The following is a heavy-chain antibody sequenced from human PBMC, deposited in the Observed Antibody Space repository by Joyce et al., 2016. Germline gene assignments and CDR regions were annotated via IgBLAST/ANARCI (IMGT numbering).Heavy chain of an antibody. J-gene: IGHJ5*02. V-gene: IGHV3-74*01. CDR1: GFSFSGYW. Sequence: EVQLVESGGGLVQPGGSLRLSCAASGFSFSGYWIHWVRQAPGKGQVWVSRINADGSSTRLADSVKGRFTISRDNAKNTLYLQMNSLRAEDTAVYYCVRGISARPGGPNWFDPWGQGTLVTVSS. CDR2: INADGSST. CDR3: VRGISARPGGPNWFDP. D-gene: IGHD6-6*01.